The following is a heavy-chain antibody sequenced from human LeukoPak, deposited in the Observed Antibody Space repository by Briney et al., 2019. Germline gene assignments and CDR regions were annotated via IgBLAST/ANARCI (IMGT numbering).Heavy chain of an antibody. J-gene: IGHJ4*02. CDR1: GFTFSSYS. D-gene: IGHD6-19*01. CDR3: ARDPAFIAVAGMSLDY. CDR2: ISSSSSYI. V-gene: IGHV3-21*01. Sequence: PGGSLRLSCAASGFTFSSYSMNWVRQAPGKGLEWVSSISSSSSYIYYADSVKGRFTISRDNAKNSLYLQMNSLRAEDTAVYYCARDPAFIAVAGMSLDYWGQGTLVTVSS.